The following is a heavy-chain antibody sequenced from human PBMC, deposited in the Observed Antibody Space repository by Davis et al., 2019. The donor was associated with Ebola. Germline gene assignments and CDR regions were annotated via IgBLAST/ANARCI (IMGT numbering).Heavy chain of an antibody. CDR3: ARDRPLDFFFGDYYGMDV. V-gene: IGHV3-21*01. D-gene: IGHD3-16*01. CDR1: GFTVRNTH. J-gene: IGHJ6*02. Sequence: GESLKISCDASGFTVRNTHMSWVRQAPGKGLEWVSSISSDSYYIYYADSAKGRFTISRDNAKNSLYLQMNSLRAEDTAVYYCARDRPLDFFFGDYYGMDVWGQGTTVTVSS. CDR2: ISSDSYYI.